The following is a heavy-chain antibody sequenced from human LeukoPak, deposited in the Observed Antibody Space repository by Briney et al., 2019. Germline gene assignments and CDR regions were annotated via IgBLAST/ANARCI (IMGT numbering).Heavy chain of an antibody. V-gene: IGHV1-2*02. J-gene: IGHJ4*02. CDR2: INPNSGGT. D-gene: IGHD6-6*01. CDR1: GYTFTGYY. Sequence: ASVKVSCKASGYTFTGYYMHWVRQAPGQGLEWMGWINPNSGGTNYAQKFQGRVTMTRDTSISTAYMELSRLRSDDTAVYYCARAMAARLHYFDYWGQGTLVTVSS. CDR3: ARAMAARLHYFDY.